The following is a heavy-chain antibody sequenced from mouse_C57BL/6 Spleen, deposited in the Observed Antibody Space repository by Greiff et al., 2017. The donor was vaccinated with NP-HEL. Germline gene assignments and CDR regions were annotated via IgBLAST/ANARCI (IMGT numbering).Heavy chain of an antibody. V-gene: IGHV5-17*01. D-gene: IGHD2-5*01. CDR2: ISSGSSTI. Sequence: DVKLQESGGGLVKPGGSLKLSCAASGFTFSDYGMHWVRQAPEKGLEWVAYISSGSSTIYYADTVKGRFTISRDNAKNTLFLQMTSLRSEDTAMYYCARDYSNYEGFAYWGQGTLVTVSA. CDR1: GFTFSDYG. CDR3: ARDYSNYEGFAY. J-gene: IGHJ3*01.